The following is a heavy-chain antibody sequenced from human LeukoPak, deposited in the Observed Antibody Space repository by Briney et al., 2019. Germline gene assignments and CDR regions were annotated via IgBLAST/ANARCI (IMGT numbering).Heavy chain of an antibody. D-gene: IGHD3-10*01. CDR3: ARVGLTVGGGLFDH. CDR2: IKQNGSEK. Sequence: GGSLRLSCAASGFTFTGYWMSWVRQAPGKGLEWVANIKQNGSEKYYVDSVKGRFTVSRDNAKNSLYLEMNRLKADDTAVYYCARVGLTVGGGLFDHWGLGTLVTVSS. J-gene: IGHJ4*02. CDR1: GFTFTGYW. V-gene: IGHV3-7*03.